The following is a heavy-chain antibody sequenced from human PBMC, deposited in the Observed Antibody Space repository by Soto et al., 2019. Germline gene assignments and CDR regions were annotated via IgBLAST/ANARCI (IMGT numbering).Heavy chain of an antibody. J-gene: IGHJ6*02. CDR3: GFRIVVMRDGMDV. D-gene: IGHD2-21*01. CDR2: IVHLYGTT. Sequence: QGQLVQSGAEVKKPGSSVKVSCKASGLTFSNYAVSWVRQAPGQGPEWMGGIVHLYGTTNYAQRFQGRLTITADESTSTTYMELSSLTFDDTAVYYCGFRIVVMRDGMDVWGRGTTVTVSS. CDR1: GLTFSNYA. V-gene: IGHV1-69*01.